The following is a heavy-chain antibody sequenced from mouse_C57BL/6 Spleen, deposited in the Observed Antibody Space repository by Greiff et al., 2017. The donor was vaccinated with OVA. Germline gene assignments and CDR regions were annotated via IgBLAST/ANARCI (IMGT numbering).Heavy chain of an antibody. CDR3: ARFHWEMGDYFDY. Sequence: DVQLVESGGGLVQPGGSLSLSCAASGFTFTDYYMSWVRQPPGKALEWLGFIRNKANGYTTEYSASVKGRLTISRDNSQSILYLQMNALRAEDSATYYSARFHWEMGDYFDYWGQGTTLTVSS. CDR1: GFTFTDYY. D-gene: IGHD4-1*01. J-gene: IGHJ2*01. CDR2: IRNKANGYTT. V-gene: IGHV7-3*01.